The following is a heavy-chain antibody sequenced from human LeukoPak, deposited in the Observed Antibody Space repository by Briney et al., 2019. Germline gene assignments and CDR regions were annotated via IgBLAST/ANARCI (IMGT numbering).Heavy chain of an antibody. CDR2: IYYSGST. D-gene: IGHD6-13*01. J-gene: IGHJ6*03. V-gene: IGHV4-59*01. Sequence: SETLSLTCTVSGGSISSYYWSWIRQPPGEGLEWIGYIYYSGSTNYNPSLKSRVTISVDTSKNQFSLKLSSVTAADTAVYYCARAPSSQNYYYYMDVWGKGTTVTVSS. CDR3: ARAPSSQNYYYYMDV. CDR1: GGSISSYY.